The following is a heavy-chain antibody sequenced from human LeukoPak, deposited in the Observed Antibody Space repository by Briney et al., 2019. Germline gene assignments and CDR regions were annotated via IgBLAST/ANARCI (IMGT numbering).Heavy chain of an antibody. Sequence: ASVKVSCKASGYTFTGYYMHWVRQAPGQGLEWMGWINPNSGGTNYAQKFQGRVTMTRDTSISTAYMELSRLRSDDTAVYYCARGRGQIAVAALYFDYWGQGTLVTVSS. CDR1: GYTFTGYY. CDR3: ARGRGQIAVAALYFDY. J-gene: IGHJ4*02. D-gene: IGHD6-19*01. V-gene: IGHV1-2*02. CDR2: INPNSGGT.